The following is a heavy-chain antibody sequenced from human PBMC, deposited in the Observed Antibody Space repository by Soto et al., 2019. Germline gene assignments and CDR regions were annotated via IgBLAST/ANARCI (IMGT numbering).Heavy chain of an antibody. CDR2: ISAYNGNT. V-gene: IGHV1-18*01. CDR3: ARDWGDYYDSSGYRSDAFDI. J-gene: IGHJ3*02. Sequence: ASVKVSCKASGYTFTSYGISWVRQAPGQELEWMGWISAYNGNTNYAQKLQGRVTMTTDTSTSTAYMELRSLRSDDTAVYYCARDWGDYYDSSGYRSDAFDIWGQGTMVTVSS. CDR1: GYTFTSYG. D-gene: IGHD3-22*01.